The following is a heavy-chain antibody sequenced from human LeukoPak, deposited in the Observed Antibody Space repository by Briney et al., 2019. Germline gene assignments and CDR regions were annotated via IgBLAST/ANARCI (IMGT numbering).Heavy chain of an antibody. CDR2: IYSGGNT. D-gene: IGHD3-22*01. CDR3: ARRAGDYSHPYDY. J-gene: IGHJ4*02. Sequence: GGSLRLSCAASGFTVSSNYMSWVRQAPGKGLEWVSFIYSGGNTYYADSVKGRFTISRDNSKNTVHLQMNSLRAEDTAMYYCARRAGDYSHPYDYWGQGTLVTVSS. V-gene: IGHV3-53*01. CDR1: GFTVSSNY.